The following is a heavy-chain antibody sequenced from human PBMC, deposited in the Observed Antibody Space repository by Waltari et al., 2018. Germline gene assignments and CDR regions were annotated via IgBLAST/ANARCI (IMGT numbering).Heavy chain of an antibody. CDR2: IYYSGGT. D-gene: IGHD3-9*01. V-gene: IGHV4-31*03. J-gene: IGHJ6*02. Sequence: QVQLQESGPGLVKPSQTLSLTCTVSGGSISSGGYYWSWIRQHPGKGLEWIGYIYYSGGTYSNPTLKSRVTRSVDTAKNEFSLKLSSVTAADTAVYYCARENYDILTGYYSRDGRDVWGQGTTVTVSS. CDR1: GGSISSGGYY. CDR3: ARENYDILTGYYSRDGRDV.